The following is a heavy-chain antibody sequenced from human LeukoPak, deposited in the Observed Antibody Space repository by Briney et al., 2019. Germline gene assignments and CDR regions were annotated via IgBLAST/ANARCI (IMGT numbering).Heavy chain of an antibody. Sequence: GGSLRLSCAASGFTFSNYNMNWVRQTPGKGLEWVSSITRDTIYTFYADSVKGRFTFSRDNAKNSLSLQMNSLRAEDTAVYYCARDPYNGYYGDDYYYYMDVWGKGTKVTISS. D-gene: IGHD4-17*01. CDR2: ITRDTIYT. J-gene: IGHJ6*03. CDR1: GFTFSNYN. V-gene: IGHV3-21*01. CDR3: ARDPYNGYYGDDYYYYMDV.